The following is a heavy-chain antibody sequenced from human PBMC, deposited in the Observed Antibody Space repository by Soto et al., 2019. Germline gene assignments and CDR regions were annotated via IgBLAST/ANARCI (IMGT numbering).Heavy chain of an antibody. V-gene: IGHV4-34*01. CDR1: GGSFSGYY. CDR2: INHSGST. CDR3: ARGLIVVVPAAMYQRKTRNWFDP. J-gene: IGHJ5*02. D-gene: IGHD2-2*01. Sequence: SETLSLTCAVYGGSFSGYYWSWIRQPPGKGLEWIGEINHSGSTNYNPSLKSRVTISVDTSKNQFSLKLSSVTAVDTAVYYCARGLIVVVPAAMYQRKTRNWFDPWGQGTLVTVSS.